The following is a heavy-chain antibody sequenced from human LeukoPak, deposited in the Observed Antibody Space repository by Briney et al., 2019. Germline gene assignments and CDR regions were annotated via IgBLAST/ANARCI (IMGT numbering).Heavy chain of an antibody. V-gene: IGHV3-74*01. CDR1: GFTFSTNW. Sequence: GGSLRLSCAASGFTFSTNWMHWVRQAPGKGLVWVSRISGDGSHTSYADSVKGRLTISRDNAKNTLYLQMNSLRAEDTAVYYCAKVSEDTDTSRTHAFDIWGQGTMVTVSS. CDR2: ISGDGSHT. D-gene: IGHD2-2*01. CDR3: AKVSEDTDTSRTHAFDI. J-gene: IGHJ3*02.